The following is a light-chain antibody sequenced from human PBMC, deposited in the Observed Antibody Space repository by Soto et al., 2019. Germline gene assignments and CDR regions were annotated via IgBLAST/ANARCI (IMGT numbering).Light chain of an antibody. CDR1: QGISTY. V-gene: IGKV1-27*01. CDR2: AAS. CDR3: QKYNSVPLT. Sequence: DIQMTQSPSSLSASVGDRVTITCRASQGISTYLAWYQQKPGKVPKLLIYAASTLQSGVQSRFSGSGSGTDFTLTISSLQPEDVATYYCQKYNSVPLTFGGGNKVEIK. J-gene: IGKJ4*01.